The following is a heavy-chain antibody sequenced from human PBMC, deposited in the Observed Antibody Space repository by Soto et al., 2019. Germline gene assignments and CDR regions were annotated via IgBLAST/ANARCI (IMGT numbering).Heavy chain of an antibody. Sequence: QVQLQESGPGLMEPSGTLSLTCAVSGGSISTNWWSWVRQPPGKGLEWVGEIYHSGATNYNPSIKNRVTMSVDKSQNHLPLNLHSVTAADTAVYYCARHIAVSGTRGFDFWGHGTLVTVSS. V-gene: IGHV4-4*02. CDR2: IYHSGAT. D-gene: IGHD6-19*01. J-gene: IGHJ4*01. CDR1: GGSISTNW. CDR3: ARHIAVSGTRGFDF.